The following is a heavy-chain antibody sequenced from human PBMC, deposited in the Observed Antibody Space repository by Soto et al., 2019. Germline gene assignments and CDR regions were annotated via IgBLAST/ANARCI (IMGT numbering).Heavy chain of an antibody. D-gene: IGHD7-27*01. CDR3: ARGPLGSNYYYYGMDV. CDR1: GGSISSGSYS. Sequence: QLQLQESGSGLVKPSQTLSLTCAVSGGSISSGSYSWSWIRQPPGKGLGWMGYIYHSGNTYYYNPSLESRLTMSVDRSKNQFSLKLSSVTAADTAVYFCARGPLGSNYYYYGMDVWGQGTTVTVSS. V-gene: IGHV4-30-2*01. CDR2: IYHSGNTY. J-gene: IGHJ6*02.